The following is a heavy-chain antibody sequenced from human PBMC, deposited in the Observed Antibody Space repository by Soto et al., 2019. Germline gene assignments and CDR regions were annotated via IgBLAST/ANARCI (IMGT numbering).Heavy chain of an antibody. CDR1: GGTFSTDS. CDR3: AREIDGYYGMDV. Sequence: QVQLVQSGAEVKKPGSSVKVSCKASGGTFSTDSISWVRQAPGQGLEWMGGLIPMFGTANNAQKFQGRVTITADESTSTAYMELSSLRSEDTAVYFCAREIDGYYGMDVWGQGTTVTVAS. CDR2: LIPMFGTA. V-gene: IGHV1-69*12. J-gene: IGHJ6*02.